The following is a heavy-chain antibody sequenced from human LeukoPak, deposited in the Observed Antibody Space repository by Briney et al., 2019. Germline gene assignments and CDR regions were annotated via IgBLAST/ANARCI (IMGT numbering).Heavy chain of an antibody. J-gene: IGHJ4*02. CDR1: GYSFTSYW. CDR3: ARRPYGPDTLYYFDY. V-gene: IGHV5-51*01. CDR2: IYPGDSDT. Sequence: GESLKISCKGSGYSFTSYWIGWVRQMPGKGLEWMGIIYPGDSDTRYSPSFQGQVTISADKSISTAYLQWSSLKASDTAMYYCARRPYGPDTLYYFDYWGQGTLVTVSS. D-gene: IGHD4-17*01.